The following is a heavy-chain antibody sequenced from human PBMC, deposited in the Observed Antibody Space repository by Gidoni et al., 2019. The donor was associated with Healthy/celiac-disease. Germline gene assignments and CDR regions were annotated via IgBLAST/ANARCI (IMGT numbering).Heavy chain of an antibody. CDR1: GFTFSSYW. CDR3: ARDICIAAAGTCYYYYYGMDV. V-gene: IGHV3-7*03. D-gene: IGHD6-13*01. CDR2: IKQDGSEK. Sequence: EVQLVESGGGLVQPGGSLRLSCAASGFTFSSYWMSWVRQAPGKGLEWVANIKQDGSEKYYVDSVKGRFTISRDNAKNSLYLQMNSLRAEDTAVYYCARDICIAAAGTCYYYYYGMDVWGQGTTVTVSS. J-gene: IGHJ6*02.